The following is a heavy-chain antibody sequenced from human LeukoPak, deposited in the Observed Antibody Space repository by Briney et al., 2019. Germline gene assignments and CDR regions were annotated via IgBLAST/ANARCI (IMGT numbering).Heavy chain of an antibody. J-gene: IGHJ4*02. Sequence: GGTLRLSCAASGFTFSNSGMNWVRQAPGKGLEWVSTISGSGDSTYYADSVKGRFTSSRDNSKNTLYLQMNSLRAEDTAVYYCAKGAYYADWGQGTLVTVSS. CDR3: AKGAYYAD. V-gene: IGHV3-23*01. CDR2: ISGSGDST. D-gene: IGHD3-3*01. CDR1: GFTFSNSG.